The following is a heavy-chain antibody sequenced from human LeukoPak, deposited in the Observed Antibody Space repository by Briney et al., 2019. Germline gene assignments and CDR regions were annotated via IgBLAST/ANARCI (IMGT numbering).Heavy chain of an antibody. V-gene: IGHV1-18*04. D-gene: IGHD3-22*01. CDR1: GYTFTVYY. J-gene: IGHJ4*02. Sequence: ASVTVSCKASGYTFTVYYMHWVRQAPGQGLEWMGRISAYNGKTNYAQRFQGRVTMTTDTSTSTAYMELKSLRYDDTAVYYCARHYDSSGSTLDYWGQGTLVTVSS. CDR2: ISAYNGKT. CDR3: ARHYDSSGSTLDY.